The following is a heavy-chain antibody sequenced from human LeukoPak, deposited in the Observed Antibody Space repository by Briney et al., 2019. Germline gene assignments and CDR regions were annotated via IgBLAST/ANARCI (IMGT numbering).Heavy chain of an antibody. CDR1: GYTFTSYD. Sequence: ASVKVSCKASGYTFTSYDINWVRQATGQGLEWMGWMNPNSGNTGYAQKFQGRVTITADESTSTAYMELSSLRSEDTAVYYCARVVVGATDFDYWGQGTLVTVSS. CDR2: MNPNSGNT. J-gene: IGHJ4*02. D-gene: IGHD1-26*01. CDR3: ARVVVGATDFDY. V-gene: IGHV1-8*01.